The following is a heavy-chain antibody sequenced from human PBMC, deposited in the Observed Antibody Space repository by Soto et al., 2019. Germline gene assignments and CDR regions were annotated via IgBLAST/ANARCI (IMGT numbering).Heavy chain of an antibody. V-gene: IGHV4-39*01. Sequence: SETLSLTCTVSGGSISSSSYYWGWIRQPPGKGLEWIGSIYYSGSTYYNPSLKSRVTISVDTSKNQFSLKLSSVTAADTAVYYCARPSGLQRHFWVKYWGQGTLVTVSS. J-gene: IGHJ4*02. CDR3: ARPSGLQRHFWVKY. CDR2: IYYSGST. D-gene: IGHD3-3*02. CDR1: GGSISSSSYY.